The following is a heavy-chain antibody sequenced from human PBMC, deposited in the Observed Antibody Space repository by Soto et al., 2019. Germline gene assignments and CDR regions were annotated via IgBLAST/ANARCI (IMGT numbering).Heavy chain of an antibody. CDR1: GGTFSSYA. Sequence: AASVKVSCKASGGTFSSYAISWVRQAPGQGLEWMGGIIPIFGTANYAQKFQGRVTITADESTSTAYMELSSLRSEDTAVYYCARDPYSSGQGGYWGQGTLVTVSS. CDR2: IIPIFGTA. CDR3: ARDPYSSGQGGY. D-gene: IGHD6-19*01. V-gene: IGHV1-69*13. J-gene: IGHJ4*02.